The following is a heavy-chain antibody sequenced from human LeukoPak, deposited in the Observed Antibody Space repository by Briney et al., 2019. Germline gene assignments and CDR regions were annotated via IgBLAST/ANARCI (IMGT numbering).Heavy chain of an antibody. CDR1: GGSFSGYY. J-gene: IGHJ6*03. CDR3: ARVSGDYPNYYYYYYMDV. Sequence: PSETLSLTCAVYGGSFSGYYWSWIRQPPGKGLEWIGEINHSGSTNYNPSLKSRVTISVDTSKNQFSLKLSSVTAADTAVYYCARVSGDYPNYYYYYYMDVWGKGTTVTISS. CDR2: INHSGST. V-gene: IGHV4-34*01. D-gene: IGHD4-17*01.